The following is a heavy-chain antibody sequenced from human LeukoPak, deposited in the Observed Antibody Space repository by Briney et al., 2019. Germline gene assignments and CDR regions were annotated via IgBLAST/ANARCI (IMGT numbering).Heavy chain of an antibody. D-gene: IGHD1-26*01. CDR1: GGSISSSSYY. CDR3: ARHGKVGNSV. V-gene: IGHV4-39*01. Sequence: SETLSLTCTVSGGSISSSSYYWGWIRQPPGKGLEWIGSIYYSGSTYYNPSLKSRVTISVDTSKNQFSLKLSSVTAADTAVYYCARHGKVGNSVWGQGTLVTVSS. J-gene: IGHJ4*02. CDR2: IYYSGST.